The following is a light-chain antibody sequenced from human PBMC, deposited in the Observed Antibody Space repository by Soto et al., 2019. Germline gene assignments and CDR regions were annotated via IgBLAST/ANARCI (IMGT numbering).Light chain of an antibody. CDR1: QSISSY. V-gene: IGKV1-39*01. CDR2: AAS. Sequence: DIQMTQSPSSLSASVGDRVTITCRASQSISSYLNWYQQKPWKAPKLLIYAASSLQSGVPSRFSRSGSGTDFTLSICSMQPEEFATYYCPQSYSAPPEVFSFGPGTKVDIK. J-gene: IGKJ3*01. CDR3: PQSYSAPPEVFS.